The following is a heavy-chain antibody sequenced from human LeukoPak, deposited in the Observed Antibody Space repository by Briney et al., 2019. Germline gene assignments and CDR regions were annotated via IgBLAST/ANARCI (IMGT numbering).Heavy chain of an antibody. CDR1: GYTLTELS. D-gene: IGHD2-21*01. CDR2: FDPEDGET. V-gene: IGHV1-24*01. CDR3: ATDHLVGSAFDI. Sequence: ASVKVSCKVSGYTLTELSMHWVRQAPGKGLEWMGGFDPEDGETIYAQKFQGRVTTTEDTSTDTAYMELSSLRSEDTAVYYCATDHLVGSAFDIWGQGTMVTVSS. J-gene: IGHJ3*02.